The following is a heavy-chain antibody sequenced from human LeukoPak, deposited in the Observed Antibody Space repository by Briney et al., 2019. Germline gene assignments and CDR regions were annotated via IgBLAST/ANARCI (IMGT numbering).Heavy chain of an antibody. V-gene: IGHV3-21*04. CDR3: VRGGAGATASDVFDI. CDR2: ISSGSRHI. J-gene: IGHJ3*02. D-gene: IGHD5-12*01. Sequence: GGSLRLSCAASRFTFSSYSINWVRQAPGKGLEWVSSISSGSRHIFYEDSVKGRFTISRDNAKNSLFLQMNSLRVEDTAIYYCVRGGAGATASDVFDIWGQGTMVTVSS. CDR1: RFTFSSYS.